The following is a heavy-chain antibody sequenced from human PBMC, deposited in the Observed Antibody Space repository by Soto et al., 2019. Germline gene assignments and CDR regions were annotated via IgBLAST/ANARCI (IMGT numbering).Heavy chain of an antibody. CDR1: GFTFTSHG. Sequence: GASVKVSCKASGFTFTSHGISWVRQAPGQGLEWMGWISGFDGNTNYAQKLQGRVTMTTDTSTSTAYMELRSLRSDDTAVYYCARDYGILTPYYLALTRLDVWGQGTTVTSP. D-gene: IGHD3-9*01. V-gene: IGHV1-18*01. CDR3: ARDYGILTPYYLALTRLDV. CDR2: ISGFDGNT. J-gene: IGHJ6*02.